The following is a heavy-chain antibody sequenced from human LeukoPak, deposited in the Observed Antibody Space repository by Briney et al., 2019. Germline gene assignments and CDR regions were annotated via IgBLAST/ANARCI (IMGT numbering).Heavy chain of an antibody. CDR1: GFTFSNYD. Sequence: GGTLRLSCAASGFTFSNYDMSWVRQAPGKGLEWVGFIRSKVYGGTTEYAASVKGRFTISRDDSKSIAYLQMNSLKTEDTAVYYCTGSFGQLTFFDYWGQGTLVTVSS. CDR2: IRSKVYGGTT. V-gene: IGHV3-49*04. D-gene: IGHD3-10*01. CDR3: TGSFGQLTFFDY. J-gene: IGHJ4*02.